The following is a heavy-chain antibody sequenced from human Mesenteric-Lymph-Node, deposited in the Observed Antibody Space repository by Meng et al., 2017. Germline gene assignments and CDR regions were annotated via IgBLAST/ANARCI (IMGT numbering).Heavy chain of an antibody. CDR3: ARASRGRRDAYNS. Sequence: SETLSLTCTVSGGSISSYYWSWIRQPPGKGLEWIGYIYYSGSTNYNPSLKSRVTISVDTSKNQFSLKLSSVTAADTAVYYCARASRGRRDAYNSWGQGTLVTVSS. CDR1: GGSISSYY. CDR2: IYYSGST. V-gene: IGHV4-59*12. D-gene: IGHD5-24*01. J-gene: IGHJ4*02.